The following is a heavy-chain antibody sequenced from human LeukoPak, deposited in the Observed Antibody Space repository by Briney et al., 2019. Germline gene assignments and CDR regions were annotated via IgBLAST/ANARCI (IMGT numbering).Heavy chain of an antibody. J-gene: IGHJ4*02. CDR2: VYHVGTT. Sequence: SETLSLTCTVSGYSISSGYYWGWIRQPPGKGLEWIVVYHVGTTDYNPSLRSRVTISVDTSQNQFYLKLSSVTAADTAVYYCARDGYSGSDALWGQGTLVTVSS. V-gene: IGHV4-38-2*02. CDR1: GYSISSGYY. D-gene: IGHD5-12*01. CDR3: ARDGYSGSDAL.